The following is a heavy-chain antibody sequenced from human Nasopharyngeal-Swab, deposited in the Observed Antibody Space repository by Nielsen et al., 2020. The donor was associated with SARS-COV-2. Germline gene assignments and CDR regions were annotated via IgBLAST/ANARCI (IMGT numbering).Heavy chain of an antibody. CDR3: ARVGYSSSWDQRYYYGMDV. V-gene: IGHV1-69*13. CDR1: GGTFSSYA. CDR2: IIPIFGTA. Sequence: SVKVSCKASGGTFSSYALSWVRQAPGQGLEWMGGIIPIFGTANYAQKFQGRVTITADESTSTAYMELSSLRSEDTAVYYCARVGYSSSWDQRYYYGMDVWGQGTTVTVSS. J-gene: IGHJ6*02. D-gene: IGHD6-13*01.